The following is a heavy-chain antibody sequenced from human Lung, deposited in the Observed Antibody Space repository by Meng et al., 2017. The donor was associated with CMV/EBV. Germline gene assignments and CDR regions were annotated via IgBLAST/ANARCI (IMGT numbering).Heavy chain of an antibody. D-gene: IGHD6-13*01. V-gene: IGHV4-59*11. CDR3: ARSRAAWDWFDP. CDR1: GGSISTHY. J-gene: IGHJ5*02. CDR2: VFYNGNA. Sequence: SETLSLXCIVSGGSISTHYWSCIRQPPGKRLESIGYVFYNGNANYNPSLTSRVTISVDTSKNQFSLKLNSVTAADTAVYYCARSRAAWDWFDPWGQGTLVXVSS.